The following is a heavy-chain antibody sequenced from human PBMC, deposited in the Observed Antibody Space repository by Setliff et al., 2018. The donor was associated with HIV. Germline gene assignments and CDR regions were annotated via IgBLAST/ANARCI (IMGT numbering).Heavy chain of an antibody. J-gene: IGHJ5*02. CDR1: GYTLTEVS. CDR2: VDPEDGET. Sequence: ASVKVSCKISGYTLTEVSMHWVQLAPGKGLEWMGRVDPEDGETIYAEKFQGRLTITADTSTDTTYMELSSLRADDTAIYYCATDRVLPSAIRGGWLDPWGQGTLVTVSS. CDR3: ATDRVLPSAIRGGWLDP. V-gene: IGHV1-24*01. D-gene: IGHD2-2*02.